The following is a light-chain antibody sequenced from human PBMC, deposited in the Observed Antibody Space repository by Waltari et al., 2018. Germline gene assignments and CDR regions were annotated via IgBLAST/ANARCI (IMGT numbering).Light chain of an antibody. J-gene: IGLJ3*02. CDR2: DVS. CDR3: CSFAGTSWV. CDR1: SYDVGGYNY. Sequence: QSALTQPRSVSGSPGQSVTISCTGTSYDVGGYNYVSWYQQYPGKAPKVMIYDVSKRPAGVTDRFCGSKSGNTASLTISGLQAEDEADYYCCSFAGTSWVFGGGTKVTVL. V-gene: IGLV2-11*01.